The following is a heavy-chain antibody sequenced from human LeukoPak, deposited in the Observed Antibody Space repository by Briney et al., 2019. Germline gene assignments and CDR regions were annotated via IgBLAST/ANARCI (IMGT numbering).Heavy chain of an antibody. V-gene: IGHV4-39*07. D-gene: IGHD3-22*01. J-gene: IGHJ4*02. Sequence: PSETLSLTCTVSGGSISSSSYYWGWIRQPPGKGLEWIGSIYYSGSTYYNPSLKSRVTISLDTSKNQFSVKLSSVTAADTAVYYCARGFRDYYDTSAYSRVYYFDYWGQGTLVTVSS. CDR2: IYYSGST. CDR3: ARGFRDYYDTSAYSRVYYFDY. CDR1: GGSISSSSYY.